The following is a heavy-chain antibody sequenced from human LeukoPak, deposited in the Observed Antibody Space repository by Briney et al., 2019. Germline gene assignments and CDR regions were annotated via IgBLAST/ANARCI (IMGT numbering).Heavy chain of an antibody. CDR2: IHPNSGGT. V-gene: IGHV1-2*02. J-gene: IGHJ4*02. CDR3: VREGRGPQTDY. D-gene: IGHD3-10*01. Sequence: KPGGSLRLSCAASGFTFSSYGMHWVRQAPGQGLEWVGWIHPNSGGTKYAQSFQGRVTMTRDTSISTAYMEVSRLRSDDTAVYYCVREGRGPQTDYWGQGALVTVSS. CDR1: GFTFSSYG.